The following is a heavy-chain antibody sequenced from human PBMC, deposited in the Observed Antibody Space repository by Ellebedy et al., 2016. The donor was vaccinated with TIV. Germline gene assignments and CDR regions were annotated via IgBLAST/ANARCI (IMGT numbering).Heavy chain of an antibody. V-gene: IGHV4-34*01. D-gene: IGHD3-10*01. Sequence: MPSETLSLTCAVYGGSFSGYYWSWIRQPPGKGLERIGEINHSGSTNYNPSLKSRVIISVDTSKNQFSLKLSSVTAADTAVYYCARLLITMVYGMDVWGQGTTVTVSS. J-gene: IGHJ6*02. CDR2: INHSGST. CDR3: ARLLITMVYGMDV. CDR1: GGSFSGYY.